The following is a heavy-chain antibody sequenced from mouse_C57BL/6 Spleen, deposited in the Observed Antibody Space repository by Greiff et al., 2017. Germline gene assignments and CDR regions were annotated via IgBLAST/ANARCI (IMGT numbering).Heavy chain of an antibody. Sequence: EVKLMESGPGLVKPSQSLSLTCSVTGYSITSGYYWNWLRQFPGNKLEWMGYISYDGSNNYNPSLTNRISITRDTSKNQFFLKLNTVTTEDTATDYCARENYDYERAMDYWGQGTSVTVSS. CDR1: GYSITSGYY. CDR3: ARENYDYERAMDY. CDR2: ISYDGSN. D-gene: IGHD2-4*01. V-gene: IGHV3-6*01. J-gene: IGHJ4*01.